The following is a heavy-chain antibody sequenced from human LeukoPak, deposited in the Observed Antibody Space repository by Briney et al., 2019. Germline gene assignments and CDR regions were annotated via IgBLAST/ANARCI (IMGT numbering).Heavy chain of an antibody. CDR1: GFTFNSFG. V-gene: IGHV3-23*05. Sequence: GGSLRLSCAASGFTFNSFGMNWVRQAPGKGLEWVSSISDRGSNKYYAESVKGRFSVSRDNSKSTLYLQVDSLRAEDTAVYYCAKALYGGHDYWGQGTLVTVSS. D-gene: IGHD4-23*01. CDR2: ISDRGSNK. J-gene: IGHJ4*02. CDR3: AKALYGGHDY.